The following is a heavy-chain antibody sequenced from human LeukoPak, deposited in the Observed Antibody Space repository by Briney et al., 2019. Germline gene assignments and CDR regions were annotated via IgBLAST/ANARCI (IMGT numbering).Heavy chain of an antibody. CDR1: EYSFTSYW. J-gene: IGHJ4*02. CDR3: ARRASDGDSSFFDY. D-gene: IGHD4-17*01. V-gene: IGHV5-51*01. CDR2: IYPGDSDT. Sequence: GEPLRISCKGSEYSFTSYWIGWVRQMPGKGLEWLDIIYPGDSDTRYSPSFEGQVTISADKSISTAYLQWSSLKASDTAMYYCARRASDGDSSFFDYWGQGTPVTVSS.